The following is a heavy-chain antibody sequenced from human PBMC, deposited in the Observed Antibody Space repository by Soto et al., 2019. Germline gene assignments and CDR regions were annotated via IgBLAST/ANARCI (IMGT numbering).Heavy chain of an antibody. CDR1: GGSVSGEKKY. V-gene: IGHV4-61*01. J-gene: IGHJ3*01. D-gene: IGHD3-16*01. CDR2: ISYSGAT. CDR3: ATSPRFAFDF. Sequence: QVQLQESGPGLVKPSETLSLTCSVSGGSVSGEKKYWSWIRQSPGKGLEWIGFISYSGATIYNPSLKSRLSISVDRSKNPVSLTLSSVTASDTALYYCATSPRFAFDFWGQGTTVIVSS.